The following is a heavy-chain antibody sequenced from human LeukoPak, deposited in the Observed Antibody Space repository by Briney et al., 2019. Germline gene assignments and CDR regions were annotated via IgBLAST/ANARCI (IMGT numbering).Heavy chain of an antibody. CDR3: ARDAYGDYYFDY. J-gene: IGHJ4*02. CDR1: GFTFSRHG. Sequence: PGGSLRLSCAASGFTFSRHGMHWVRQAPGKGLEWVAVIWYDGSNKYYADSVKGRFTISRDSSKNTLYLQMNSLRAEDTAVYYCARDAYGDYYFDYWGQGTLVTVS. D-gene: IGHD4-17*01. CDR2: IWYDGSNK. V-gene: IGHV3-33*01.